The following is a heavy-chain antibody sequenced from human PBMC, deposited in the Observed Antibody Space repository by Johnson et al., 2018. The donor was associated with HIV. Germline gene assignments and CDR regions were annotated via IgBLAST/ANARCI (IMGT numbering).Heavy chain of an antibody. CDR3: AKDRKWGRLFDGFDI. V-gene: IGHV3-30*18. CDR2: MSYDGSNK. CDR1: GFTLSTYG. Sequence: QVQLLESGGGVVQPGRSLRLSCVASGFTLSTYGMHWVRQAPGKGLEWVAVMSYDGSNKYYGDSVKGRFTISRDSSKNTLYLQMNSLRPEDTAVYYCAKDRKWGRLFDGFDIWGRGTMVTVSS. D-gene: IGHD7-27*01. J-gene: IGHJ3*02.